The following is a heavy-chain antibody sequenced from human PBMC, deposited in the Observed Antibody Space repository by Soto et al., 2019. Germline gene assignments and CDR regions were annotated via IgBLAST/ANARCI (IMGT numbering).Heavy chain of an antibody. CDR2: IIPIFGTA. D-gene: IGHD4-4*01. Sequence: QVQLVQSGAEVKKPGSSVKVSCKASGGTFSSYAISWVRQATGQGLEWMGGIIPIFGTANYAQKFQGRVTITADESTSTAYMELSSLRSEDTAVYYCARVGDYSNYVGYYYYGMDVWGQGTTVTVSS. CDR1: GGTFSSYA. V-gene: IGHV1-69*01. CDR3: ARVGDYSNYVGYYYYGMDV. J-gene: IGHJ6*02.